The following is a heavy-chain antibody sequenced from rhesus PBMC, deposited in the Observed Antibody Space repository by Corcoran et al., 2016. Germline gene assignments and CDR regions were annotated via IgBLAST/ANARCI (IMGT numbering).Heavy chain of an antibody. Sequence: EEQMVESGGGLVQPGGSLSLSCAASGFPFRIYCLHWVGQAPGKGLEWVAVISSDGRNKQYADSVKDRFTISRDNSNNILYLQMNNLKLEDTAVYYCSRFDVWGPGVLVIVSS. CDR2: ISSDGRNK. CDR1: GFPFRIYC. CDR3: SRFDV. J-gene: IGHJ5-1*01. V-gene: IGHV3S32*01.